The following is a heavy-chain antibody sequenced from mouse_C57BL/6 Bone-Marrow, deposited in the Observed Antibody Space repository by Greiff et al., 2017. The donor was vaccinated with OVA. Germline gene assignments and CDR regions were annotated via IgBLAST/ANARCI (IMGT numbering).Heavy chain of an antibody. CDR1: GYTFTDYE. D-gene: IGHD4-1*01. J-gene: IGHJ4*01. CDR3: TSNSYYAMDY. V-gene: IGHV1-15*01. CDR2: IDPETGGT. Sequence: VQLQQSGAELVRPGASVTLSCEASGYTFTDYEMHWVKQTPVHGLEWIGAIDPETGGTAYNQKFKGKAILTADKSSSTAYMELRSLTSEDSAVYYCTSNSYYAMDYWGQGTSVTVSS.